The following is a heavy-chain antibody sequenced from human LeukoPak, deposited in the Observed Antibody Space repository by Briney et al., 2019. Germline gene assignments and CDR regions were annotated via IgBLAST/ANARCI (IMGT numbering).Heavy chain of an antibody. Sequence: GGSLRLSCAASGFTFSSYAMSWVRQAPGKGLEWVSSISSSSSYIYYADSVKGRFTISRDNAKNSLYLQMNSLRAEDTAVYYCARDSRCDSSGEAPLRDAFDIWGQGTMVTVSS. CDR2: ISSSSSYI. CDR3: ARDSRCDSSGEAPLRDAFDI. J-gene: IGHJ3*02. V-gene: IGHV3-21*01. D-gene: IGHD3-22*01. CDR1: GFTFSSYA.